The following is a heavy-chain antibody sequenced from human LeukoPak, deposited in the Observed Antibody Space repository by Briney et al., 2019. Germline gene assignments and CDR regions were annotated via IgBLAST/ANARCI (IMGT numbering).Heavy chain of an antibody. J-gene: IGHJ1*01. D-gene: IGHD3-10*01. CDR3: ARVWSSNTHYVF. V-gene: IGHV4-38-2*02. CDR2: LSHSGAT. CDR1: GSSINSVSY. Sequence: SETLSLTCSVSGSSINSVSYWAWIGQTPEKGLEWIGSLSHSGATCYNPSLRSRLSTSVETSNNRFSLTLRSVTAADTAVYYCARVWSSNTHYVFWGPGTLVTISS.